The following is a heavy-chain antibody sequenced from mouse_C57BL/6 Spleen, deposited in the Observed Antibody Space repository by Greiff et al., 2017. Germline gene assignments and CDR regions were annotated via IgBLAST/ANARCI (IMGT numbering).Heavy chain of an antibody. CDR3: ACEGRWLLRDCFDY. Sequence: VQLQQSGPELVKPGASVKISCKASGYTFTDYYMNWVKQSHGKSLEWIGDINPNNGGTSYNQKFKGKATLTVDQSSSTAYMELRSLTSEYSAVDYYACEGRWLLRDCFDYWGQGTTLTVSS. CDR1: GYTFTDYY. CDR2: INPNNGGT. V-gene: IGHV1-26*01. D-gene: IGHD2-3*01. J-gene: IGHJ2*01.